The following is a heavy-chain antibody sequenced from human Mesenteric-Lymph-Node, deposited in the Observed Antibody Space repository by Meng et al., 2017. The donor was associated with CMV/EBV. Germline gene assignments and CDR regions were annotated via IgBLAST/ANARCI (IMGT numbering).Heavy chain of an antibody. CDR3: VTGRGTGGYEVLDY. CDR1: GLTFRSYA. Sequence: GESLKISCAVSGLTFRSYAMSWVRQAPGKGLEWVSALSGSGSSEYYADSVKGRFTISRDNAKNTVYLQMDSLRAEDTAVYYCVTGRGTGGYEVLDYWGQGTLVTVSS. CDR2: LSGSGSSE. J-gene: IGHJ4*02. V-gene: IGHV3-23*01. D-gene: IGHD5-12*01.